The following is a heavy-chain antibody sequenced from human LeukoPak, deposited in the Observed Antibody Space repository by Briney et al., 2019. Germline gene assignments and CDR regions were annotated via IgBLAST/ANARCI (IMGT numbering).Heavy chain of an antibody. Sequence: GGSLRLSCAASGFSFSRYTINWVRQAPGKGLEWVSHISSSGSTTYYADSVKGRFTISRDNTKNSLYLQMDSLRPEDTAVYYCIRDWAVATAAFDYWGQGTLVTVSS. D-gene: IGHD5-12*01. CDR3: IRDWAVATAAFDY. V-gene: IGHV3-48*04. J-gene: IGHJ4*02. CDR1: GFSFSRYT. CDR2: ISSSGSTT.